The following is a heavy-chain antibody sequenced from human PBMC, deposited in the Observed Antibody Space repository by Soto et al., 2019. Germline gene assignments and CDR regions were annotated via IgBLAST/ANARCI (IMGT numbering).Heavy chain of an antibody. CDR1: GYSFTSYW. J-gene: IGHJ4*02. V-gene: IGHV5-51*01. Sequence: RKISCKGSGYSFTSYWIGWVRQMPGKGLEWMGIIYPGDSDTRYSPSFQGQVTISADKSINTAYLQWSSLKASDTAMYYCARLLDGTGTTSMDYWGQGTLVTVSS. CDR3: ARLLDGTGTTSMDY. D-gene: IGHD1-1*01. CDR2: IYPGDSDT.